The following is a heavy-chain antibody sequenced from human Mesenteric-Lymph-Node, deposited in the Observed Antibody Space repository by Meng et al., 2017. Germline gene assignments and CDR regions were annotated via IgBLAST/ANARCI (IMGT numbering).Heavy chain of an antibody. J-gene: IGHJ4*02. CDR2: ISGSGGST. Sequence: GGSLRLSCAVSGFAFSSSSMSWVRQAPGKGLEWVSAISGSGGSTYYADSVKGRFTISRDNSKNTLYLQMNSLRAEDTAVYYCATPVAMIVVVITDYWGQGTLVTVSS. CDR3: ATPVAMIVVVITDY. CDR1: GFAFSSSS. V-gene: IGHV3-23*01. D-gene: IGHD3-22*01.